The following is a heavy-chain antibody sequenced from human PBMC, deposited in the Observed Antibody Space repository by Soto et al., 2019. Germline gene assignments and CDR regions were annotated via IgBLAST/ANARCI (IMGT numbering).Heavy chain of an antibody. CDR2: ITRSADLS. D-gene: IGHD3-10*01. V-gene: IGHV3-23*01. Sequence: GGSLLSCEASGFDFSSYSITWVRQAPGKGLEYVSGITRSADLSFYADSVRGRFTVSRDNFKNTAYLEMNNLRVEDTAVYYCAKWSGFGDLWGQGTLVTVSS. CDR1: GFDFSSYS. J-gene: IGHJ4*02. CDR3: AKWSGFGDL.